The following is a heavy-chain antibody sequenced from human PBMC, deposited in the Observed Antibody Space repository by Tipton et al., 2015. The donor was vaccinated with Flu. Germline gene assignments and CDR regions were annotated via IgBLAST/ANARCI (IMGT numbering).Heavy chain of an antibody. D-gene: IGHD4-11*01. CDR2: VNWNSVAM. CDR1: GFTFDDFT. J-gene: IGHJ6*02. CDR3: AKEPNNDYSNHQFYGLDV. V-gene: IGHV3-9*01. Sequence: SLRLSCTASGFTFDDFTMHWVRQAPGKGLEWVSSVNWNSVAMDYADSVKGRFTIARDNARNSLYLEMNTLRAEDTALYYCAKEPNNDYSNHQFYGLDVWGQGTTVTVSS.